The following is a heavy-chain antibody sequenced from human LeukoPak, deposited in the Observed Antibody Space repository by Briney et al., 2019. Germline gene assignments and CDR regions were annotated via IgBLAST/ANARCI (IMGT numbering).Heavy chain of an antibody. V-gene: IGHV1-2*02. Sequence: ASVKVSCMASGYTFTGYYIHWVRPAPGQGLGWMGWINPNSGGTNYAQKFQGRVTMTRDTSISTAYMELSRLRSDDTAVYYCARGFWVVAATPLGYWGQGTLVTVSS. D-gene: IGHD2-15*01. CDR1: GYTFTGYY. CDR3: ARGFWVVAATPLGY. J-gene: IGHJ4*02. CDR2: INPNSGGT.